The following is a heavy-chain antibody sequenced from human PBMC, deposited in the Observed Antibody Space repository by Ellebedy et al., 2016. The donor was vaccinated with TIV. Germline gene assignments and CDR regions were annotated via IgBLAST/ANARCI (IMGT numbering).Heavy chain of an antibody. Sequence: GGSLRLXCAASGFTFTPYWMSWVRQAPGKGPEWVAYINEDGSERSYVDSVRGRFTISRDNSKNTLYLQMNSLRAEDTAVYYCANDCSSTRCYVGYYYYYMDVWGKGTTVTVSS. V-gene: IGHV3-7*01. CDR2: INEDGSER. J-gene: IGHJ6*03. CDR1: GFTFTPYW. CDR3: ANDCSSTRCYVGYYYYYMDV. D-gene: IGHD2-2*01.